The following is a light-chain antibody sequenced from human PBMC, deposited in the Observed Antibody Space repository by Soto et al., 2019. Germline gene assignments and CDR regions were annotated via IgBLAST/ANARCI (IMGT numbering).Light chain of an antibody. J-gene: IGKJ2*01. CDR3: LQHETYPRA. Sequence: IPMTQSPSSLSASVGDRVTITCRASQAITHYLGWYQQKPGQAPKSLIFDVSTLQSGVPSRFSGSGSGTEFTLTISSLQPEDFATYYCLQHETYPRAFGQGTKLEI. CDR1: QAITHY. CDR2: DVS. V-gene: IGKV1-17*01.